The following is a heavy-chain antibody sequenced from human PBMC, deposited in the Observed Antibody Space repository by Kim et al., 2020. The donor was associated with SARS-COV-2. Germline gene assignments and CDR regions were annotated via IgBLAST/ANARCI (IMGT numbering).Heavy chain of an antibody. J-gene: IGHJ6*02. V-gene: IGHV4-61*01. D-gene: IGHD3-10*01. CDR2: IHYSGSS. CDR3: ATVLLWSGRRGYYGMDV. Sequence: SETLSLTCTVSGGSVSSGNYYWTWIRQPPGKGLEWIGQIHYSGSSNYNPSFQSRVTISVDTSKNQFSMRLTSVTAADTAVYYCATVLLWSGRRGYYGMDVWGPGTTVTVSS. CDR1: GGSVSSGNYY.